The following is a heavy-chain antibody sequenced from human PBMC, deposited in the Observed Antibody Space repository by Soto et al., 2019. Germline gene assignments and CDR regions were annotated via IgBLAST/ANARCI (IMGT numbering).Heavy chain of an antibody. D-gene: IGHD5-18*01. CDR1: GGTFSSYA. V-gene: IGHV1-69*06. J-gene: IGHJ3*02. CDR3: ARVGPVQGYSYGDAFDI. Sequence: SVKVSCKASGGTFSSYAISWVLQAPGQGLERMGGIIPIFGTANYAQKFQGRVTITADKSTSTAYMELRSLRSDDTAVYYCARVGPVQGYSYGDAFDIWGQGTMVTVSS. CDR2: IIPIFGTA.